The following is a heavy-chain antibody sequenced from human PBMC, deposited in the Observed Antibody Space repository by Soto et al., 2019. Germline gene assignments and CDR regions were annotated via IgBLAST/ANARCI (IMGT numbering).Heavy chain of an antibody. CDR1: GFTFSSYA. CDR2: ISGSGGTA. Sequence: EVQLLESGGGSVQPGGSLRLSCAASGFTFSSYAMHWVRRPPGKGLEWVSSISGSGGTAYYADSVKGRFSISRDSPVNTLYLQMNSLRGEDTAVYYCAKGRGKNWNFDYWGQGTLVTVSP. V-gene: IGHV3-23*01. CDR3: AKGRGKNWNFDY. D-gene: IGHD1-1*01. J-gene: IGHJ4*02.